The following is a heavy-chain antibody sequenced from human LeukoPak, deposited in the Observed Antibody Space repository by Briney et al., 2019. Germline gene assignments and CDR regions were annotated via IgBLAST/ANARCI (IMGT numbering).Heavy chain of an antibody. J-gene: IGHJ4*02. CDR2: ISSGSHYM. Sequence: GGSLRLSCAASGFTFSSYAMSWVRQAPGKGLEWVSSISSGSHYMYYTDSVKGRFTISRDNAKNSLYLQMDSLRVEDTAVYYCARDGFSGYNNLGFDYWGQGTLVTVSS. V-gene: IGHV3-21*01. D-gene: IGHD5-12*01. CDR3: ARDGFSGYNNLGFDY. CDR1: GFTFSSYA.